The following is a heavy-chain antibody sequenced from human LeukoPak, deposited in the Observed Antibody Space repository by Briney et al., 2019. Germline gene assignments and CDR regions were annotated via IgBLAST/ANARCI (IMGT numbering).Heavy chain of an antibody. J-gene: IGHJ4*02. CDR2: ISDSGGRT. CDR3: ARAVVDILTGYYPPYYFDY. V-gene: IGHV3-23*01. D-gene: IGHD3-9*01. Sequence: PGGSLRLSCAVSGITLSNYGMSWVRQAPGKGLEWVAGISDSGGRTNYADSVKGRFTISRDNPKNTLYLQMNSLRAEDTAVYYCARAVVDILTGYYPPYYFDYWGQGTLVTVSS. CDR1: GITLSNYG.